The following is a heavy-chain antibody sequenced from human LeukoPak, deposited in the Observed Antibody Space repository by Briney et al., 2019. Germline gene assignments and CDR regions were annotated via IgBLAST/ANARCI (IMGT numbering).Heavy chain of an antibody. J-gene: IGHJ5*02. D-gene: IGHD2-15*01. CDR3: ARDTHCSGGSCYPPMGFDP. CDR2: ISAYNGNT. CDR1: GYTFTSYG. V-gene: IGHV1-18*04. Sequence: ASVKVSCKASGYTFTSYGISWVRQAPGQGLEWMGWISAYNGNTNYAQKLQGRVTMTTDTSTSTAYMELRSLRSDDTAVYYCARDTHCSGGSCYPPMGFDPWGQGTLVTVSS.